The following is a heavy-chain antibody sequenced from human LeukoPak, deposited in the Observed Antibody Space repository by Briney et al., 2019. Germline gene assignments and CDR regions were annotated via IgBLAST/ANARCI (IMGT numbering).Heavy chain of an antibody. CDR1: GGSFSGYY. D-gene: IGHD6-13*01. CDR3: ARGYSSSWYSYYYYYMDV. J-gene: IGHJ6*03. V-gene: IGHV4-34*01. Sequence: SETLSLTCAVYGGSFSGYYWSWLRQPPGKGLEWIGEINHSGSTNYNPSLKSRVTISVDTSKNQCSLKLSSVTAADTAVYYCARGYSSSWYSYYYYYMDVWGKGTTVTVSS. CDR2: INHSGST.